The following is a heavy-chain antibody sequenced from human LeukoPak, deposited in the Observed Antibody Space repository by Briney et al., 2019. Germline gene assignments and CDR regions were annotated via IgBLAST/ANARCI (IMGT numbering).Heavy chain of an antibody. Sequence: SETLSLTCTVSGGSISDYYWSWIRQFPGKGLEWIGYIYYSGSTNYNPSLKSRVTISVDTSKNQFSLKLSSVTAADTAIYYCARLATASGDYWGQGTLVTVSS. D-gene: IGHD5-12*01. J-gene: IGHJ4*02. CDR1: GGSISDYY. CDR3: ARLATASGDY. V-gene: IGHV4-59*12. CDR2: IYYSGST.